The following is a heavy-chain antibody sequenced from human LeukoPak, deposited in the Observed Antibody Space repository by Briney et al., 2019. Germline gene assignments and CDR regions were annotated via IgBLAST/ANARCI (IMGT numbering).Heavy chain of an antibody. D-gene: IGHD6-6*01. Sequence: RPGGSLRLSCAASGFTFSSYSMNWVRQAPGKGLEWVSSISTTSTYIYYADSVKGRFTISRDNAKNSLYLQMNSLRAEDTAVYYCAREKGSSSLGYYYNYGMDVWGQGTTVTVSS. CDR3: AREKGSSSLGYYYNYGMDV. CDR2: ISTTSTYI. V-gene: IGHV3-21*01. CDR1: GFTFSSYS. J-gene: IGHJ6*02.